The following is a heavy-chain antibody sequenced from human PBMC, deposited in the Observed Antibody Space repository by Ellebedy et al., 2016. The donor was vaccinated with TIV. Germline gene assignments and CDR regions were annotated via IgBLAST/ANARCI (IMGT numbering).Heavy chain of an antibody. J-gene: IGHJ5*02. CDR1: GGTFSSYA. V-gene: IGHV1-46*01. CDR3: ARGSVDFWDNWFNP. CDR2: INPSGGST. D-gene: IGHD1-26*01. Sequence: ASVKVSXXASGGTFSSYAISWVRQAPGQGLEWMGIINPSGGSTSYAQKFQGRVTMTRDTSTSTVYMELSSLRSEDTAVYYCARGSVDFWDNWFNPWGQGTLVTVSS.